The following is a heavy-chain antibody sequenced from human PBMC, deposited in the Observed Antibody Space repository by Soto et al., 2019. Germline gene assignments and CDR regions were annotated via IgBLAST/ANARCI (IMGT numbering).Heavy chain of an antibody. Sequence: SETLSLTCAVSGYSISSGYYWGWIRQPPGKGLEWIGSIYHSGSTYYNPSLKSRVTISVDTSKNQFSLKLSSVTAADTAVYYCACRHFDWLPGDYGMDVWGQGTTVTVSS. CDR1: GYSISSGYY. J-gene: IGHJ6*02. CDR2: IYHSGST. D-gene: IGHD3-9*01. V-gene: IGHV4-38-2*01. CDR3: ACRHFDWLPGDYGMDV.